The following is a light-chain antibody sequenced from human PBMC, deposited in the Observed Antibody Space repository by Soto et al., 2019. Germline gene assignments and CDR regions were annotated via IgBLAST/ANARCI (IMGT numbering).Light chain of an antibody. J-gene: IGKJ1*01. Sequence: EIVLTQSPGTLSLSPGERATLSCRASQSVSISYLAWYQQKPGQAPRLLIYGASSRATGIPDRFSGSGSGTDFTLTISRLEPEDFAVYYCQQYSSSAWTCGQGTKVEIK. CDR3: QQYSSSAWT. V-gene: IGKV3-20*01. CDR2: GAS. CDR1: QSVSISY.